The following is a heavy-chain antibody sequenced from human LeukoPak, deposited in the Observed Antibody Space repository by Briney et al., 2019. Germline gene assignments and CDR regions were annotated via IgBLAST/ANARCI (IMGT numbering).Heavy chain of an antibody. CDR2: IIPMFRTP. Sequence: ASVKVSCKASGGTFSSYAISWVRQAPGQGLEWMGGIIPMFRTPKYAQKFQGRVTITTDEFTSTEYMELSSLGPEDTAVYYCASGDYSSNTSCYNGAFDIWGQGTMVTVSS. V-gene: IGHV1-69*05. J-gene: IGHJ3*02. CDR3: ASGDYSSNTSCYNGAFDI. D-gene: IGHD2-2*01. CDR1: GGTFSSYA.